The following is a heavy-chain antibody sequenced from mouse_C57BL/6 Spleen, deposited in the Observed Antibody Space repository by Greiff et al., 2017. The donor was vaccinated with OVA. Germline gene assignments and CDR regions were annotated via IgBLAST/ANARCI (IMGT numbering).Heavy chain of an antibody. CDR2: IDPSDSYT. Sequence: VQLQQPGAELVKPGASVKLSCKASGYTFTSYWMQWVKQRPGQGLEWIGEIDPSDSYTNYNQKFKGKATLTVDTSSSTAYMQLSSLTSEDSAVYYCARKVIYYGYDGRFDYWGQGTTLTVSS. CDR3: ARKVIYYGYDGRFDY. J-gene: IGHJ2*01. D-gene: IGHD2-2*01. V-gene: IGHV1-50*01. CDR1: GYTFTSYW.